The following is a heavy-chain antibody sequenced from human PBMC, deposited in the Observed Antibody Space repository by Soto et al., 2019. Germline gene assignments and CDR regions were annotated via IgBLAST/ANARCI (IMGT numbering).Heavy chain of an antibody. V-gene: IGHV4-39*01. CDR1: GGSISSSSYY. Sequence: PSETLSLTCTVSGGSISSSSYYWGWIRQPPGKGLEWIGSIYYSGSTYYNPSLKSRVTISVDTSKNQFSLKLSSVTAADTAVYYCARQKIPIDYWGQGTLVTVSS. J-gene: IGHJ4*02. CDR3: ARQKIPIDY. CDR2: IYYSGST. D-gene: IGHD2-2*02.